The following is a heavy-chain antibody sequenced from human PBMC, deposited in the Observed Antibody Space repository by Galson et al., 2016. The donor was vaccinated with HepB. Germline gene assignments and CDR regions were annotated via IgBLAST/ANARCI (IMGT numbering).Heavy chain of an antibody. D-gene: IGHD7-27*01. J-gene: IGHJ6*02. CDR2: INHSGST. Sequence: SETLSLTCAVYGGSFSGHFWSWIRQTPGTGLEWIGEINHSGSTKYNPSLKSRVIMSVNSSKNQISLKLSSVTAADTAMYYCATHWGEAAIYGMDVWGRGTTVTVSS. CDR1: GGSFSGHF. CDR3: ATHWGEAAIYGMDV. V-gene: IGHV4-34*01.